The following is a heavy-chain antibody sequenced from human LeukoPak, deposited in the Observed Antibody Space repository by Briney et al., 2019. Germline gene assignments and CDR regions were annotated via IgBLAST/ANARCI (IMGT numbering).Heavy chain of an antibody. D-gene: IGHD6-19*01. CDR3: ARAESSGWYGNFDY. V-gene: IGHV4-59*01. Sequence: SETLSLTCTVSGGSISSYYWSWIQQPPGKGLEWIGYIYYSGSTNYNPSLKSRVTISVDTSKNQFSLKLSSVTAADTAVYYCARAESSGWYGNFDYWGQGTLVTVSS. J-gene: IGHJ4*02. CDR2: IYYSGST. CDR1: GGSISSYY.